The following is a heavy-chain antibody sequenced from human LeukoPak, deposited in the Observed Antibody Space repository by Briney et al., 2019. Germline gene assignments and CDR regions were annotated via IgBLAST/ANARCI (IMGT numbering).Heavy chain of an antibody. J-gene: IGHJ4*02. CDR1: GFTFSSSA. CDR3: ANENYDSRFDY. D-gene: IGHD3-22*01. V-gene: IGHV3-23*01. CDR2: TSASGGSS. Sequence: SGGSLRLSCAASGFTFSSSAVSWVRQAPGKGLEWVSATSASGGSSYYADSVKGRFTISRDNSKNTLYLQMNSLRAEDTAVYYCANENYDSRFDYWGQGTLVTVSS.